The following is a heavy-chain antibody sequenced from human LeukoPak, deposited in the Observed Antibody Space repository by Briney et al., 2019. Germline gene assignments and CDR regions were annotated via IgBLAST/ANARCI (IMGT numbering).Heavy chain of an antibody. CDR3: ARDRTSVYDSSGLGWFDP. V-gene: IGHV4-59*01. J-gene: IGHJ5*02. CDR2: IYYNGST. D-gene: IGHD3-22*01. Sequence: PSETLSPTCTVSGGSISSYYWSWIRQPPGKGLEWIGYIYYNGSTNYNPSLKSRVTVSVDTSKNQFSLKLSSVTAADTAVYYCARDRTSVYDSSGLGWFDPWGQGTLVTVSS. CDR1: GGSISSYY.